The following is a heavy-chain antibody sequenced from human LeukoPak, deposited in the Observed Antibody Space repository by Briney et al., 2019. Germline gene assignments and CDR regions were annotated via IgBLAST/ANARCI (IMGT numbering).Heavy chain of an antibody. CDR1: GVSFSGYY. D-gene: IGHD3-10*01. CDR2: INHSGST. CDR3: ARGRGTSSC. V-gene: IGHV4-34*01. Sequence: PSETLSLTCAVYGVSFSGYYWSWIRQPPGKGLEWIGEINHSGSTNYNPSLKSRVTISVDTSKNQFSLKLSSVTAADTAVYYCARGRGTSSCWGQGTLVTVSS. J-gene: IGHJ4*02.